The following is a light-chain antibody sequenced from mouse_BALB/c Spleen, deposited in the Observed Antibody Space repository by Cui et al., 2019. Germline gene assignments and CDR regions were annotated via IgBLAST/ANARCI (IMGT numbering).Light chain of an antibody. CDR2: GAS. J-gene: IGKJ1*01. CDR3: GQSYSYPRT. CDR1: ANVGTY. V-gene: IGKV6-20*01. Sequence: IVITQSPKSMSMSVGERVTLSCKASANVGTYVSWHQQKPEQSPKLLVYGASNRYTGVPDRFTGSGSATDFTLTISGVQAEDLADYHCGQSYSYPRTFGEGTELEIK.